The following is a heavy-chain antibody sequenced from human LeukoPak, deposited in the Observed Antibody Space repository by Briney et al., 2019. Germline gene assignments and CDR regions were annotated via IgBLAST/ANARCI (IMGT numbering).Heavy chain of an antibody. J-gene: IGHJ3*02. V-gene: IGHV4-59*08. D-gene: IGHD3-10*01. Sequence: PTETLSLTCAVSGGSISSYFWSWIRQPPGTGLERIGYIDYTGSTNYNPSLKSRLTISIDTSENQFSLKVSSVTAADTAVYYCARHHPGQSGSFDIWGQGTMVTVSS. CDR2: IDYTGST. CDR3: ARHHPGQSGSFDI. CDR1: GGSISSYF.